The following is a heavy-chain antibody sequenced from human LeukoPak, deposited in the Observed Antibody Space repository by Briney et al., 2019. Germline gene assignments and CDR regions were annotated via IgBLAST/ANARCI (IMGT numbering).Heavy chain of an antibody. Sequence: GASVKVSCKASGYTFTGYYMHWVRQAPGQGLEWMGWINPNSGGTNYAQKFQGRVTMTRDTSISTAYMELSRLRSDDTAVYYCAKGGVRYFDWTLFDPWGQGTQVSVSS. J-gene: IGHJ5*02. CDR2: INPNSGGT. V-gene: IGHV1-2*02. CDR1: GYTFTGYY. D-gene: IGHD3-9*01. CDR3: AKGGVRYFDWTLFDP.